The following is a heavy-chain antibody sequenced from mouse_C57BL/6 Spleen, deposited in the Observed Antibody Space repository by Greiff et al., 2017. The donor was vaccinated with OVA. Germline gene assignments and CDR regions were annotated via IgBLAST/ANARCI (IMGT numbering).Heavy chain of an antibody. CDR3: ARHGGNYDLYYVDY. V-gene: IGHV5-6*01. D-gene: IGHD2-1*01. Sequence: EVKLMESGGDLVKPGGSLKLSCAASGFTFSSYGMSCVRQTPDKRLAWVATISSGGSYTYYPDSVKGRFTISRDNAKNTLYRQMSSLKSEDTAMYYCARHGGNYDLYYVDYWGQGTTLTVSS. CDR1: GFTFSSYG. CDR2: ISSGGSYT. J-gene: IGHJ2*01.